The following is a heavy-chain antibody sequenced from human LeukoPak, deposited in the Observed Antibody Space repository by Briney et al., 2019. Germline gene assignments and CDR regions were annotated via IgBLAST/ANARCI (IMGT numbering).Heavy chain of an antibody. CDR3: ARVPRYCSGGSCYYMDV. V-gene: IGHV1-2*02. CDR1: GYTFTGYY. D-gene: IGHD2-15*01. Sequence: GASVKVSCKASGYTFTGYYMHWVRQAPGQGLEWMGWINPNSGGTNYAQKFQGRVTMTRDTSISTAYMELSRLRSDDTAVYYCARVPRYCSGGSCYYMDVWGKGTTVTVSS. CDR2: INPNSGGT. J-gene: IGHJ6*03.